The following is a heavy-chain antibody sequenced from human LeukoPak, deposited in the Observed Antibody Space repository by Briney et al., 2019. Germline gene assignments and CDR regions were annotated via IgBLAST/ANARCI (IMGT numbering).Heavy chain of an antibody. V-gene: IGHV3-21*01. CDR1: GFTFGDYA. D-gene: IGHD3-22*01. J-gene: IGHJ4*02. CDR3: ARHVVAVGFDY. Sequence: GGSLRLSCTASGFTFGDYAMSWVRQAPGKGLEWVSSISSSSSYIYYADSVKGRFTISRDNAQNSLYLQMSTLRAEDTAVYYCARHVVAVGFDYWGQGTLVTVSS. CDR2: ISSSSSYI.